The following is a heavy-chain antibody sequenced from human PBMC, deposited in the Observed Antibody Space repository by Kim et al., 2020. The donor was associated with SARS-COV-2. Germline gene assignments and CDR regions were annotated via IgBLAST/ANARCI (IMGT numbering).Heavy chain of an antibody. D-gene: IGHD3-16*01. J-gene: IGHJ6*02. Sequence: IKSRVTIAVDTYKNQFSLKLSSVTAADTAVYYCARLRGARAFWGTAFDVWGQGTTVTVSS. V-gene: IGHV4-39*01. CDR3: ARLRGARAFWGTAFDV.